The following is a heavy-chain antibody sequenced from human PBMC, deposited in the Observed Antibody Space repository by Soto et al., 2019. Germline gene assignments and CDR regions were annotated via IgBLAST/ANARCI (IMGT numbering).Heavy chain of an antibody. CDR3: ARLVRGYSGYENAPHFDY. V-gene: IGHV4-31*03. D-gene: IGHD5-12*01. Sequence: PSETLSLTCTVSGGSISSGGYYWSWIRQHPGKGLEWIGYIYYSGSTYYNPSLKSRVTISVDTSKNQFSLKLSSVTAADTAVYYCARLVRGYSGYENAPHFDYWGQGTLVTVSS. J-gene: IGHJ4*02. CDR2: IYYSGST. CDR1: GGSISSGGYY.